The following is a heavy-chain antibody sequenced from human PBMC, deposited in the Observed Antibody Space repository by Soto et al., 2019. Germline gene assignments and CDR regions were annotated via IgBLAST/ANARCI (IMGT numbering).Heavy chain of an antibody. V-gene: IGHV4-30-4*01. Sequence: QVQLQESGPGLVKPSQTLSLTCTVSGGSISSGDYYWSWIRQPPGKVLEWIGYIYYSGSTYYNPSLKSRVTISVDTSKNQFSLKLSSVTAADTAVYYCARVSTVTSYYYGMDVWGQGTTVTVSS. J-gene: IGHJ6*02. D-gene: IGHD4-17*01. CDR2: IYYSGST. CDR3: ARVSTVTSYYYGMDV. CDR1: GGSISSGDYY.